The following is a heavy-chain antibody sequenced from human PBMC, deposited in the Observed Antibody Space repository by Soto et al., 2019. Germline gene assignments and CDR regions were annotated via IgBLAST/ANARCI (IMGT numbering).Heavy chain of an antibody. J-gene: IGHJ6*02. CDR3: AKKPPSPPQGWAFGMAV. CDR1: GFTVTSNY. CDR2: TFSGGST. Sequence: EVQLLETGGGLIQPGGSLRLSCLASGFTVTSNYMIWVRQPPGKGLEWVSTTFSGGSTNYADSVKGRFTISRDNSKNTLYLQMNNLRVEATAVYYCAKKPPSPPQGWAFGMAVWGQGPTVSVSS. V-gene: IGHV3-53*02. D-gene: IGHD1-26*01.